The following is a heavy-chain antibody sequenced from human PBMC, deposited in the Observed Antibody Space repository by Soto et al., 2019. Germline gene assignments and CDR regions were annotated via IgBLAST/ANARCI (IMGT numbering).Heavy chain of an antibody. J-gene: IGHJ5*02. D-gene: IGHD6-6*01. CDR1: GFTFSSNS. CDR2: ISSGSSSI. CDR3: ARGSLTARPFAP. V-gene: IGHV3-21*01. Sequence: EVQLVESGGGLVKPGGSLRLSCAASGFTFSSNSMNWVRQAPGKGLEWVSSISSGSSSIYYADSVKGRFTISRDNAKNSLYLQMNSLRAEDTAVYYCARGSLTARPFAPWGQGTLVTVSS.